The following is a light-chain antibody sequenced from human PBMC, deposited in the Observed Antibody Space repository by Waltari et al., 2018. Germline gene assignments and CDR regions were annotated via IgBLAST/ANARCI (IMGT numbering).Light chain of an antibody. CDR3: QQLDTYPRT. Sequence: IQLTQSPSTLSASVGDRVTITCRASQGISNFLAWYKQKPGKAPEVLIFAASTLRTGVPSRFSGRGSGTDFTLTISSLQPEDFATYFCQQLDTYPRTFGQGTKVEIK. V-gene: IGKV1-9*01. CDR1: QGISNF. CDR2: AAS. J-gene: IGKJ1*01.